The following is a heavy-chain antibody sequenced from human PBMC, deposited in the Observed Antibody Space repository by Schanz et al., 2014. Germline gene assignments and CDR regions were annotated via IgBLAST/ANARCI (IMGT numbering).Heavy chain of an antibody. Sequence: QVQLVQSGAEVKKPGASVKVSCKASGYTFTSYGINWVRQAPGQGLEWMGWIRPDNGHTTYSQKVRDKVTITADTSTTTAYMELSGLRSEDTAVYYCASSGAGYSSSWDFDYWGQGTLVTVSS. CDR3: ASSGAGYSSSWDFDY. J-gene: IGHJ4*02. CDR1: GYTFTSYG. D-gene: IGHD6-13*01. V-gene: IGHV1-18*01. CDR2: IRPDNGHT.